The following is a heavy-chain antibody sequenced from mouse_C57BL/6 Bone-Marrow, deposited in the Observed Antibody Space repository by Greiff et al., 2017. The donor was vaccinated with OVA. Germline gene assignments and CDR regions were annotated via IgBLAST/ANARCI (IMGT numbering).Heavy chain of an antibody. CDR3: AQTSYYFDY. Sequence: VQLQESGAELVKPGASVKMSCKASGYTFTSYWITWVKQRPGQGLEWIGDIYPGSGSTNYNEKFKSKATLTVDTSSSTAYMQLSSLTSEDSAVYYCAQTSYYFDYWGQGTTLTVSS. J-gene: IGHJ2*01. V-gene: IGHV1-55*01. CDR2: IYPGSGST. CDR1: GYTFTSYW.